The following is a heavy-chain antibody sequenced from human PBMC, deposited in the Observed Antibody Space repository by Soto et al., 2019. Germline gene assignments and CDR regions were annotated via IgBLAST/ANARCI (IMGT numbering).Heavy chain of an antibody. D-gene: IGHD3-22*01. CDR2: IYSGGST. V-gene: IGHV3-53*04. CDR3: ARQFRYYYDSSGYFDI. Sequence: GGSLRLSCAASGFTVSSNYMSWVRQAPGKGLEWVSVIYSGGSTYYADSVKGRFTISRHNSKNTLYLQMNSLRAEDTAVYYCARQFRYYYDSSGYFDIWGQGTMVTVSS. CDR1: GFTVSSNY. J-gene: IGHJ3*02.